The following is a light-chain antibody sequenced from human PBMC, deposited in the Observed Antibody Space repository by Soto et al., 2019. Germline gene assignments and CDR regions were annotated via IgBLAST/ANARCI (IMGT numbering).Light chain of an antibody. CDR1: QSISSY. CDR3: QHSYSTPFT. CDR2: AAS. Sequence: DIHMTQSPSSLSASVGDSVTITCRASQSISSYLNWYQQKPGKAPKVLISAASSLQSGVPSTFSGSGSGTYFSLTISSLQPEDFATYYCQHSYSTPFTFGQGTKLEIK. V-gene: IGKV1-39*01. J-gene: IGKJ2*01.